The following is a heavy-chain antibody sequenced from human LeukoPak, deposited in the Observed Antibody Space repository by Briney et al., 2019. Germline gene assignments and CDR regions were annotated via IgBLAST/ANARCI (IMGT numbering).Heavy chain of an antibody. CDR3: AREAGYPSLHLDI. D-gene: IGHD3-9*01. V-gene: IGHV3-48*01. CDR1: GFTFSSYS. Sequence: GGSLRLSCAASGFTFSSYSMNWVRQAPGKGLEWVSYISSSSSTIYYADSVKGRFAISRDNAKNSLYLQMNSLRAEDTAVYYCAREAGYPSLHLDIWGQGTMVTVSS. J-gene: IGHJ3*02. CDR2: ISSSSSTI.